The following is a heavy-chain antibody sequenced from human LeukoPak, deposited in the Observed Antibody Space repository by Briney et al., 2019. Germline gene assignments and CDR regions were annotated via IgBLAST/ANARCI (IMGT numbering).Heavy chain of an antibody. V-gene: IGHV3-74*03. CDR3: ARSQFDY. Sequence: GGSLRLSCATSGFAFSSYWMLWVCQAAGKGLEWVSRIDGDGTTTTYADSVKGRFTISRDNEKNILYLHMNSLRVEDTATYYCARSQFDYWGQGILVTVSS. CDR1: GFAFSSYW. J-gene: IGHJ4*02. CDR2: IDGDGTTT.